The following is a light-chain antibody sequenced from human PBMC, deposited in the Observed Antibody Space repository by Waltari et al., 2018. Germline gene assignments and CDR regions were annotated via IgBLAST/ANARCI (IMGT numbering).Light chain of an antibody. CDR1: GSDFGDYNG. CDR3: GSYTTRSTYL. V-gene: IGLV2-18*02. CDR2: EVS. Sequence: QSALTQSPSVSKSLGQSVTISCTGTGSDFGDYNGVSWYQQQSGAAPRPLIHEVSKRPSGVPDRFSGSKSGNTASLTISGLQAEDEADYYCGSYTTRSTYLFGAGTRLTVL. J-gene: IGLJ1*01.